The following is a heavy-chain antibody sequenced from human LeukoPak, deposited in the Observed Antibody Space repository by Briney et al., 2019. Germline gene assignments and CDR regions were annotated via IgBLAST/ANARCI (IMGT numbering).Heavy chain of an antibody. CDR3: ATYRKWELLMAFDY. CDR2: FDPEDGET. CDR1: GYTLTELS. V-gene: IGHV1-24*01. J-gene: IGHJ4*02. D-gene: IGHD1-26*01. Sequence: ASVKVSCKVSGYTLTELSMRWVRQAPGKGLEWMGGFDPEDGETIYAQKFQGRVTMTEDTSTDTAYMELSSLKSEDTAVYYCATYRKWELLMAFDYWGQGTLVTVSS.